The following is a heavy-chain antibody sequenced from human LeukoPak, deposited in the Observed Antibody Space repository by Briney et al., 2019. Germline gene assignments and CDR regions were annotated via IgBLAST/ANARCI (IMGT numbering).Heavy chain of an antibody. CDR3: ARELPFDY. Sequence: GGSLRLSCAASGFTFDDYAMHWVRQAPGKGLVWVSRIKSDGSRTDYADSVKGRFTISRDNAKNTLYLQMNSLRAEDTAVYYCARELPFDYWGQGTLVTVSS. V-gene: IGHV3-74*01. D-gene: IGHD2-15*01. J-gene: IGHJ4*02. CDR2: IKSDGSRT. CDR1: GFTFDDYA.